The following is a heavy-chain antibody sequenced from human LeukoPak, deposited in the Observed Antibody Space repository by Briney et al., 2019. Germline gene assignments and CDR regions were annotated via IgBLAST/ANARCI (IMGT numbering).Heavy chain of an antibody. V-gene: IGHV4-4*07. J-gene: IGHJ6*03. Sequence: PSETLSLTCTVSGGSISSYYWSCIRQPAGNGLEWIGRIYTSGSTNYNPSLKSRVTMSVDTSKNQFSLKLSSVTAADTAVYYCARDRRDIVVDAYYYYMDVWGKGTTVTVSS. D-gene: IGHD2-2*01. CDR2: IYTSGST. CDR3: ARDRRDIVVDAYYYYMDV. CDR1: GGSISSYY.